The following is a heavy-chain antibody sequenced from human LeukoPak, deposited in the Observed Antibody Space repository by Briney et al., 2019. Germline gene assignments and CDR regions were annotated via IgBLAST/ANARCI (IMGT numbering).Heavy chain of an antibody. CDR2: ISYDGSNK. J-gene: IGHJ4*02. V-gene: IGHV3-30-3*01. D-gene: IGHD6-13*01. Sequence: GRSLRLSCAASGFTFSSYAMHWVRQAPGKGLEWVAVISYDGSNKYYADSVKGRFTISRDNSKNTLYLQMNSLRAEDTAVYYCAKEPIIAAAGRFDYWGQGTLVTVSS. CDR3: AKEPIIAAAGRFDY. CDR1: GFTFSSYA.